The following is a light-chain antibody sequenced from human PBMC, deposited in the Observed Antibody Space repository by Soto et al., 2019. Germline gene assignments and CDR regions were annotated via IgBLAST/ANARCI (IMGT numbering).Light chain of an antibody. Sequence: AIQLTQSPSSLSASVGDRVSITCRASQGISSALAGYQHKPGKPPKILIYDASSLQSGVPSRFSGSESGTECTLTISSLQPEDFATYYCQQLKSYPFTFGQGTRLEIK. J-gene: IGKJ5*01. V-gene: IGKV1-13*02. CDR1: QGISSA. CDR3: QQLKSYPFT. CDR2: DAS.